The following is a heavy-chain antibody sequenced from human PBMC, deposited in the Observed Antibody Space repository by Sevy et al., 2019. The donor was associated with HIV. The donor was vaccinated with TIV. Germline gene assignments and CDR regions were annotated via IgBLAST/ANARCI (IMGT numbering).Heavy chain of an antibody. J-gene: IGHJ4*02. CDR2: ISYDGSIK. Sequence: GGSLRLSCAASRFTFSGYAMHWVRQAPGQGLKWVAAISYDGSIKYYADSVKGRFTISRDNSKNTLYLQMNSLRAEDTAVYYCAKDSGYSSDWYALAFYFDYWGQGTLVTVSS. CDR3: AKDSGYSSDWYALAFYFDY. V-gene: IGHV3-30*18. D-gene: IGHD6-13*01. CDR1: RFTFSGYA.